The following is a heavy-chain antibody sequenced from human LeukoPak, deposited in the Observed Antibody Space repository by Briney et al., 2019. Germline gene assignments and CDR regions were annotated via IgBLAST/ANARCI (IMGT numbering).Heavy chain of an antibody. CDR2: INSDGSST. CDR3: ARPDYGDHRFDS. D-gene: IGHD4-17*01. Sequence: PGGSLRLSCAASGFTFSSYWMHWVRQAPGKGLVWVSRINSDGSSTSYADSVKGRFTISRDNAKNTLYPQMNSLRAEDTAVYYCARPDYGDHRFDSWGQGTLVTVSS. J-gene: IGHJ4*02. V-gene: IGHV3-74*01. CDR1: GFTFSSYW.